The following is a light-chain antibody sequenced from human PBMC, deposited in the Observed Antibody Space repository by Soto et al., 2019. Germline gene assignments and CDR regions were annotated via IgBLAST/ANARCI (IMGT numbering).Light chain of an antibody. CDR1: QSVSSN. J-gene: IGKJ1*01. V-gene: IGKV3-15*01. CDR2: GAS. Sequence: DIVMTQSPATLSVSPGERATLSCRASQSVSSNFAWYQQKPGQAPRLLIYGASTRATGIPARFSGSGSGTEFTLTISSLQSEDFAVYDCQQYNNWPRTFGQGTKVEIK. CDR3: QQYNNWPRT.